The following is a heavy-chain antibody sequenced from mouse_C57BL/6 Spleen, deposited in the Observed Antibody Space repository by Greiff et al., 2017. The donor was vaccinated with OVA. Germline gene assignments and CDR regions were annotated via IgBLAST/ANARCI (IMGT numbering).Heavy chain of an antibody. Sequence: EVKLQESGGGLVQPKGSLKLSCAASGFSFNTYAMNWVRQAPGKGLEWVARIRSKSNNYATYYADSVKDRFTISRDDSESMLYLQMNNLKTEDTSMYYCVRHGYFDDWGQGTSLTVSS. CDR1: GFSFNTYA. CDR3: VRHGYFDD. J-gene: IGHJ2*02. CDR2: IRSKSNNYAT. V-gene: IGHV10-1*01.